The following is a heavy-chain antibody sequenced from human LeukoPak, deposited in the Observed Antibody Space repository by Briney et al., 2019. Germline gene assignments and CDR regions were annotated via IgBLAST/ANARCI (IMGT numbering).Heavy chain of an antibody. CDR2: IYWDDDK. J-gene: IGHJ5*02. CDR3: AHKGGFAQVVPAASTGGWFDP. CDR1: GFSLSTSGVG. V-gene: IGHV2-5*02. D-gene: IGHD2-2*01. Sequence: GSGPTLVNPTQTLTLTCTFSGFSLSTSGVGVGWIRQPPGKALEWLALIYWDDDKRYSPSLKSRLTITKDTSKNQVVLTMTNMDPVDTATYYCAHKGGFAQVVPAASTGGWFDPWGQGTLVTVSS.